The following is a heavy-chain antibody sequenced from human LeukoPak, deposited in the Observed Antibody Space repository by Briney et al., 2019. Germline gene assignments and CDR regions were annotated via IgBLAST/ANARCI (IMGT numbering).Heavy chain of an antibody. CDR3: ANEIRPNDY. CDR1: AFDFSTHA. CDR2: ISISGTKT. J-gene: IGHJ4*02. D-gene: IGHD4-17*01. Sequence: GGSLTLSWAASAFDFSTHAMTWVRQAPGKGLEWVSAISISGTKTYYADSVKGRFTISRDNSKNTLYLQMYSLRAEDTAVYYCANEIRPNDYWGQGTLVTVSS. V-gene: IGHV3-23*01.